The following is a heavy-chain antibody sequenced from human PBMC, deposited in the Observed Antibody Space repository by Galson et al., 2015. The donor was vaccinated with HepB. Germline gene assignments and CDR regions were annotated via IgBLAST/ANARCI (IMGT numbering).Heavy chain of an antibody. CDR2: SRNKVNGYTT. J-gene: IGHJ4*02. Sequence: SLRLSCAASGFTFSDHYMDWVRQAPGKGPEWVGRSRNKVNGYTTEYAASVKGRFTISRDDSKNSLYLQLNSLNTEDTAVYYCARVRGSSWSNSFFDYWGQGALVTVSS. CDR3: ARVRGSSWSNSFFDY. D-gene: IGHD6-13*01. CDR1: GFTFSDHY. V-gene: IGHV3-72*01.